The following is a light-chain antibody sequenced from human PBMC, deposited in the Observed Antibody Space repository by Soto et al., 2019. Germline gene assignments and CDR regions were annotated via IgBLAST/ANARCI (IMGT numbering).Light chain of an antibody. V-gene: IGLV2-14*01. CDR3: SSSTTSSPLVV. CDR1: TSDIGGSKY. Sequence: QSALTQPASVSGSPGQSITISCIGTTSDIGGSKYVSWYQQYPGKAPKLIIYEVFNRPSGFSNRFSGSKSGNTASLTISGLQAEDEAEYYCSSSTTSSPLVVFGGGTKLTVL. J-gene: IGLJ2*01. CDR2: EVF.